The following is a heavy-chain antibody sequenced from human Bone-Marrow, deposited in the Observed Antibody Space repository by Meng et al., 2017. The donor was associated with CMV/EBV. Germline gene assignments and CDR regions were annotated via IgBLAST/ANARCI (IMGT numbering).Heavy chain of an antibody. V-gene: IGHV3-48*04. J-gene: IGHJ6*02. CDR2: ISDSSSRI. Sequence: GESLKISCAASGFTLSSYAMHWVRQTPGKGLERVSFISDSSSRIFYADSVKGRFTISRDNAKNSLYLQMNSLRAEDTAVYYCARDPTLQYGMDVWGQGTTATVSS. CDR1: GFTLSSYA. CDR3: ARDPTLQYGMDV. D-gene: IGHD4-11*01.